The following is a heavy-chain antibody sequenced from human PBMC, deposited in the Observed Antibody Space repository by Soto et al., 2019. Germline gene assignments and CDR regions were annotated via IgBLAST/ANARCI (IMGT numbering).Heavy chain of an antibody. J-gene: IGHJ4*02. CDR3: VKDRPNPPYNWNYGYFDY. D-gene: IGHD1-7*01. V-gene: IGHV3-64D*08. CDR2: ISSNGGST. Sequence: GGSLRLSCSASGFTFSSYAMHWVRQAPGKGLEYVSAISSNGGSTYYADSVKGRFTISRDNSKNTLYLQMSSLRAEDTAVYYCVKDRPNPPYNWNYGYFDYWGQGTLVTVSS. CDR1: GFTFSSYA.